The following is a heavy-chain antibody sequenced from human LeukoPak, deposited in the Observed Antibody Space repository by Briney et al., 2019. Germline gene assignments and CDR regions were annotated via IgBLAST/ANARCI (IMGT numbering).Heavy chain of an antibody. CDR2: IIPIFGTA. J-gene: IGHJ4*02. D-gene: IGHD3-22*01. V-gene: IGHV1-69*05. CDR3: ASTYYYDSSGFFSHR. CDR1: GGTFNSYA. Sequence: ASVKVSCKASGGTFNSYAISWVRQAPGQGLEWMGRIIPIFGTANYAQKFQGRVTITTDESTSTAYMELSSLRSEDTAVYYCASTYYYDSSGFFSHRWGQGTLVTVSS.